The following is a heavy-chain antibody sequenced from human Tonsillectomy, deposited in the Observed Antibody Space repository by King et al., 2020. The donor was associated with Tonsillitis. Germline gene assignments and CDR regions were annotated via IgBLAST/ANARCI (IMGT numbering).Heavy chain of an antibody. J-gene: IGHJ3*02. D-gene: IGHD3-3*01. CDR3: ARERRGYYDFWSGYSYDAFDI. V-gene: IGHV4-61*02. CDR2: IYTSGRT. Sequence: QLQESGPGLVKPSETLSLTCTVSGGSISSGRYYWSWIRQPAGKGLEWIGRIYTSGRTNNNPPLKSRVTISVDTSKNQFTLALRSVTAADTAVYFCARERRGYYDFWSGYSYDAFDIWGQGTMVTVSS. CDR1: GGSISSGRYY.